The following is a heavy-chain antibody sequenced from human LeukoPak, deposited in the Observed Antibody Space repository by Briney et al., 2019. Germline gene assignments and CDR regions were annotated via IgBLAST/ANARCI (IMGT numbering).Heavy chain of an antibody. CDR3: ARALPVVPAANNWFDP. V-gene: IGHV4-34*01. CDR2: INHSGST. J-gene: IGHJ5*02. CDR1: GGSISSYY. D-gene: IGHD2-2*01. Sequence: PSETLSLTCTVSGGSISSYYWSWLRQPPGKGLEWIGEINHSGSTNYNPSLKSRVTISVDTSKNQFSLKLSSVTAADTAVYYCARALPVVPAANNWFDPWGQGTLVTVSS.